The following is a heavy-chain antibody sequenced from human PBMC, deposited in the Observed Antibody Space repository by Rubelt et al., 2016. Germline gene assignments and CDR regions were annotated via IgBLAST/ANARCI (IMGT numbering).Heavy chain of an antibody. V-gene: IGHV4-59*11. D-gene: IGHD3-22*01. Sequence: QVQLQESGPGLVKPSETLSLTCTVSGGFINSHYWSWIRQPPGKGLEWIGYIYYNGNTKYNPSLKSRVTISTNPSKAQFSLDLSYVTAADTAVYYCARDTSSYYDSSGSFDIWGQGTMVTVSS. CDR3: ARDTSSYYDSSGSFDI. CDR1: GGFINSHY. CDR2: IYYNGNT. J-gene: IGHJ3*02.